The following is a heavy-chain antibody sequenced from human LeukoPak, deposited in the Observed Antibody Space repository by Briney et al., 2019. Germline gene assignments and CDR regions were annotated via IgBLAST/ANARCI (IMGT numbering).Heavy chain of an antibody. CDR2: ISYDGNNK. D-gene: IGHD2-15*01. CDR1: GFIFNNHG. Sequence: PGGSLRLSCVASGFIFNNHGMHWVRQAPGKGLEWVAVISYDGNNKYYTDSVKGRFAISRDNPRNTLYLQMNSLRAEDTAVYYCAGYCGGGSCYHDGFDYWGQGTLVTVSS. CDR3: AGYCGGGSCYHDGFDY. J-gene: IGHJ4*02. V-gene: IGHV3-30*03.